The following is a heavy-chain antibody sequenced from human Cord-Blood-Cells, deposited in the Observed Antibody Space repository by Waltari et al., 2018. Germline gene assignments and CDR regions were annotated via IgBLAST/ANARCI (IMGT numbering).Heavy chain of an antibody. CDR3: ARVVGYCTNGVCYAFDI. V-gene: IGHV3-21*01. D-gene: IGHD2-8*01. CDR2: ISSSSSYI. J-gene: IGHJ3*02. Sequence: EVQLVESGGGLVKPGGSLRLSCAASGFPFSSYSMTWVRPAPGKGLEWVSSISSSSSYIYYADSVKGRFTISRDNAKNSLYLQMNSLRAEDTAVYYCARVVGYCTNGVCYAFDIWGQGTMVTVSS. CDR1: GFPFSSYS.